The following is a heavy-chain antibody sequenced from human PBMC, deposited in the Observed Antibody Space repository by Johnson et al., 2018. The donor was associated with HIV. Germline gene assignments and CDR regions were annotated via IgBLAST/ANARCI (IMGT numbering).Heavy chain of an antibody. CDR3: TTVVNDNYWRRDAFDI. J-gene: IGHJ3*02. CDR1: GFTFSHAW. V-gene: IGHV3-15*01. D-gene: IGHD3-3*01. CDR2: IKSKNDGGTT. Sequence: VQLVESGGGLVKPGRSLRLSCAASGFTFSHAWMTWVHQAPGKGLEWVGRIKSKNDGGTTDYAAPVKGRYTILRDDSKNTLFLQMNSLTTEDTAVYYCTTVVNDNYWRRDAFDIWGQGTMVTVSS.